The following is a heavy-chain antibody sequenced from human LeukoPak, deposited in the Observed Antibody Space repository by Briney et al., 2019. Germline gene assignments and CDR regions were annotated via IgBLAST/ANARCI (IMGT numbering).Heavy chain of an antibody. CDR1: GYTFTGYY. Sequence: ASVKVSCKASGYTFTGYYMHWVRQAPGQGLEWMGWINPNSGGTNYAQKFQGRVTMTRDTSISTAYMELSRLRSDDTAVYYCARQPYYYDSSGRSGDFDYWGQGTLVTVSS. CDR2: INPNSGGT. V-gene: IGHV1-2*02. CDR3: ARQPYYYDSSGRSGDFDY. D-gene: IGHD3-22*01. J-gene: IGHJ4*02.